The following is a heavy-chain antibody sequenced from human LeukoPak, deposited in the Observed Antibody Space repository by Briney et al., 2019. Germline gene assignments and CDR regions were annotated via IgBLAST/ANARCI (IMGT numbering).Heavy chain of an antibody. CDR1: GYTFISYG. CDR2: IIPIFGTA. D-gene: IGHD1-1*01. V-gene: IGHV1-69*13. CDR3: ATHNSGTQHPHAFDI. Sequence: GASVKVSCKASGYTFISYGISWVRQAPGQGLEWMGGIIPIFGTANYAQKFQGRVTITADESTSTAYMELSSLRSEDTAVYYCATHNSGTQHPHAFDIWGQGTMVTVSS. J-gene: IGHJ3*02.